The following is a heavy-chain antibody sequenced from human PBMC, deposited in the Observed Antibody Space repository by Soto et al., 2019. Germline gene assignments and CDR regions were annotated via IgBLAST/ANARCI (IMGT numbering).Heavy chain of an antibody. CDR1: GGSISSSSYY. D-gene: IGHD3-3*01. V-gene: IGHV4-39*01. J-gene: IGHJ3*02. Sequence: KPSETLSLTCTVSGGSISSSSYYWGWIRQPPGKGLEWIGSIYYSGSTYYNPSLKSRVTISVDTSKNQFSLKLSSVTAADTAVYYCARRNDFWSGDALDIWGQGTMVTVS. CDR3: ARRNDFWSGDALDI. CDR2: IYYSGST.